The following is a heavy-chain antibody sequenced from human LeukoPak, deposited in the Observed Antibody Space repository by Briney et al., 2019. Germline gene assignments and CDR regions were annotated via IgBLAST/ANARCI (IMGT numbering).Heavy chain of an antibody. D-gene: IGHD2-15*01. CDR2: ISYDGSNK. Sequence: GGSLRLSCAASGFTFSSYAVHWVRQAPGKGLEWVAVISYDGSNKYYADSVKGRFTISRDNPKNTLYLQMNSLRAEDTAVYYCASPDCSGGSCLGVALDYWGQGTLVTVSS. J-gene: IGHJ4*02. CDR1: GFTFSSYA. CDR3: ASPDCSGGSCLGVALDY. V-gene: IGHV3-30*04.